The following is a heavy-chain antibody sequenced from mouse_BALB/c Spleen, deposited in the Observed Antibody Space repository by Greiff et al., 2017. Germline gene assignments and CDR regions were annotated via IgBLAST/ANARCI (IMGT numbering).Heavy chain of an antibody. CDR3: ARSDYGGGY. CDR2: IYPGSGNT. J-gene: IGHJ2*01. D-gene: IGHD1-1*02. CDR1: GYTFTDYY. Sequence: VQLHQSGAELARPGASVKLSCKASGYTFTDYYINWVKQRTGQGLEWIGEIYPGSGNTYYNEKFKGKATLTADKSSSTAYMQLSSLTSEDSAVYFCARSDYGGGYWGQGTTLTVSS. V-gene: IGHV1-77*01.